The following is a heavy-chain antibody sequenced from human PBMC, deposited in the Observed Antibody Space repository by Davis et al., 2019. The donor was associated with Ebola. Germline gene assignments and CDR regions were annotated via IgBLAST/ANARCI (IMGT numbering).Heavy chain of an antibody. V-gene: IGHV3-30*18. Sequence: GESLKISCAASGFDFSGSGMNWVRQAPGKGLEWVAVISYDGSNKYYADSVKGRFTISRDNSKNTLYLQMNSLRAEDTAVYYCAKGGSGWPSDYSYGMGVWGKGTTVTVSS. J-gene: IGHJ6*04. CDR1: GFDFSGSG. D-gene: IGHD6-19*01. CDR3: AKGGSGWPSDYSYGMGV. CDR2: ISYDGSNK.